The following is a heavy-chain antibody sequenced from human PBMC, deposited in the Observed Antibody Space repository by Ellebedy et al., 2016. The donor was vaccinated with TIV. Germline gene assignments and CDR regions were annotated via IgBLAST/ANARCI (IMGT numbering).Heavy chain of an antibody. CDR3: AKDLGRVFWKGERGAGSDGPYYYYYGMDV. D-gene: IGHD6-19*01. CDR1: GFTFSSYA. V-gene: IGHV3-30-3*01. J-gene: IGHJ6*02. Sequence: GESLKISXAASGFTFSSYAMHWVRQAPGKGLEWVAVISYDGSNKYYADSVKGRFTISRDNSKNTLYLQMNSLRAEDTAVYYCAKDLGRVFWKGERGAGSDGPYYYYYGMDVWGQGTTVTVSS. CDR2: ISYDGSNK.